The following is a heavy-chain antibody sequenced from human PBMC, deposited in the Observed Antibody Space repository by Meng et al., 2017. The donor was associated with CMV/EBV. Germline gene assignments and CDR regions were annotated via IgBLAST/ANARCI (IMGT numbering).Heavy chain of an antibody. CDR1: GGSISSSSYY. J-gene: IGHJ4*02. D-gene: IGHD4-17*01. CDR2: IYASGST. CDR3: ARGPEVDYGDYVGLDY. V-gene: IGHV4-39*07. Sequence: QLQRQEPGPGLVKPSETLSLTCTVSGGSISSSSYYWGWIRQPPGKGLEWIGSIYASGSTNYNPSLKSRVTMSVDTSKNQFSLKLSSVTAADTAVYYCARGPEVDYGDYVGLDYWGQGTLVTVSS.